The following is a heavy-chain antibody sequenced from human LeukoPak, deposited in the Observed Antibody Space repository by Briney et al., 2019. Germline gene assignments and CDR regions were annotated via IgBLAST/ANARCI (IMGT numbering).Heavy chain of an antibody. D-gene: IGHD6-19*01. Sequence: SETLSLTCTVSGGSISSYYWSWLWQPPGKGLEWIGYIYYSGSTNYNPSLKSRVTISVDTSKNQFSLKLSSVTAADTAVYYCARSKYSSGWSYYYYYYGMDVWGQGTTVTVSS. CDR2: IYYSGST. J-gene: IGHJ6*02. CDR3: ARSKYSSGWSYYYYYYGMDV. CDR1: GGSISSYY. V-gene: IGHV4-59*08.